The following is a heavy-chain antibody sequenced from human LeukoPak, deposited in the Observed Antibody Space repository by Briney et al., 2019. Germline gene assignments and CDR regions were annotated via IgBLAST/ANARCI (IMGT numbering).Heavy chain of an antibody. V-gene: IGHV4-59*12. J-gene: IGHJ5*02. CDR3: AREWYSSSWYSGLAPWDNWFDP. D-gene: IGHD6-13*01. CDR1: GGSISSYF. Sequence: SETLSLTCTVSGGSISSYFWSWIRQPPGKGLEWIGYISYSGSTNYNPSLKSRVTISVDTSKSQFSLKLSSVTAADTAVYYCAREWYSSSWYSGLAPWDNWFDPWGQGTLVTVSS. CDR2: ISYSGST.